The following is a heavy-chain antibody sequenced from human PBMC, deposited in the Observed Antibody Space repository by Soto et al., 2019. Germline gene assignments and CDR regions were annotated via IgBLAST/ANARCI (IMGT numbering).Heavy chain of an antibody. CDR3: PKALYYYDSSGYYDLDY. CDR2: ISGSGGST. V-gene: IGHV3-23*01. J-gene: IGHJ4*02. Sequence: GGSLRLSCAASGFTFSSYAMSWVRQAPGKGLEWVSAISGSGGSTYYADSVKGRFTISRDNSKNTPYLQMNSMRAEDTAVDYCPKALYYYDSSGYYDLDYWGQGTLVTVSS. D-gene: IGHD3-22*01. CDR1: GFTFSSYA.